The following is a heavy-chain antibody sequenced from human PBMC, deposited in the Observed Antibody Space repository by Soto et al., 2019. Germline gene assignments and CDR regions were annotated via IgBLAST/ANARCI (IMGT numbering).Heavy chain of an antibody. V-gene: IGHV3-23*01. Sequence: EVQLLESGGGLVQPGGSLRLSCAASGFTFSSYALGWVRQAPGRGLECVSAISGSGVSTFYADSVKGRFTISRDTSKNTLYLQMNTLTSEDTAVYSWAKDHRIWGRLVEYMDVWGQGTTVTVSS. CDR2: ISGSGVST. CDR1: GFTFSSYA. J-gene: IGHJ6*02. D-gene: IGHD3-10*01. CDR3: AKDHRIWGRLVEYMDV.